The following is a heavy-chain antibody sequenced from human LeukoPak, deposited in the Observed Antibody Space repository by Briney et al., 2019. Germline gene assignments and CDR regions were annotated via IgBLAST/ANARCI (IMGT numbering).Heavy chain of an antibody. CDR3: ARGYRTRGSGSYPLDY. CDR1: GFTFSSYW. D-gene: IGHD3-10*01. CDR2: TKQDGSEK. V-gene: IGHV3-7*04. Sequence: PGGSLRLSCAASGFTFSSYWMSWVRQAPGGGLGWVANTKQDGSEKYYVDSVKGRFTISRDNTKNTLCLQMYSLRAEDTAVYHCARGYRTRGSGSYPLDYWGQGTLVTVSS. J-gene: IGHJ4*02.